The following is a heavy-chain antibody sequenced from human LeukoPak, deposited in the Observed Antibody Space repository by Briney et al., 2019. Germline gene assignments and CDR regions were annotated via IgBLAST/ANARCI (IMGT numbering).Heavy chain of an antibody. V-gene: IGHV4-39*01. Sequence: NPSETLSLTCTVSGGSISSSSYYWGWIRQPPGKGLEWIGSIYYSGSTYYNPSLKSQVTISVKMPKNQFSLKLSSVTAADTAVYYCATTHSSWHSSFDYWGQGTLVTVSS. CDR2: IYYSGST. D-gene: IGHD6-13*01. CDR1: GGSISSSSYY. J-gene: IGHJ4*02. CDR3: ATTHSSWHSSFDY.